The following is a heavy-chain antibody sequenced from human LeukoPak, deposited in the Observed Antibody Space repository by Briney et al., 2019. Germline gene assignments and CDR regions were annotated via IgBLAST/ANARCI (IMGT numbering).Heavy chain of an antibody. V-gene: IGHV4-61*02. Sequence: SEALSLTCTVSGGSISSGSYYWSWIPQPAGKGLEWIGRIYTSGSTNYNPSLKSRVTISVDTSKNQFSLKLSSVTAADTAVYYCAGKPRYCTNGVCTDYWGQGTLVSVSS. D-gene: IGHD2-8*01. CDR3: AGKPRYCTNGVCTDY. CDR2: IYTSGST. CDR1: GGSISSGSYY. J-gene: IGHJ4*02.